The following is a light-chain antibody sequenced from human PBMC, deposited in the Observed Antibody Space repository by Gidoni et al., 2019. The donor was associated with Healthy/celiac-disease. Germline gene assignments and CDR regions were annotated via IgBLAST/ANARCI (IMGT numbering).Light chain of an antibody. CDR1: QDISNY. J-gene: IGKJ3*01. Sequence: DSQMTQSPSSLAASVGDRVTITCQASQDISNYLNWYQQKPGKATKLLIYDASNLETGVPSRFSGSGSGTDFTFTISSLQPEDIATYYCQQYANLFTFGPGTKVDIK. CDR2: DAS. CDR3: QQYANLFT. V-gene: IGKV1-33*01.